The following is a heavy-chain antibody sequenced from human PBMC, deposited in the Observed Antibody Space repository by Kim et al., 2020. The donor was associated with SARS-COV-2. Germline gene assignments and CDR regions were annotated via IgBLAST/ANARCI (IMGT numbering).Heavy chain of an antibody. J-gene: IGHJ5*02. D-gene: IGHD3-10*01. V-gene: IGHV1-69*01. CDR3: ARVGYYGSGRSRFDP. Sequence: QKFQGRVTITADESTSTAYMELGSLRSEDTAVYYCARVGYYGSGRSRFDPWGQGTLVTVSS.